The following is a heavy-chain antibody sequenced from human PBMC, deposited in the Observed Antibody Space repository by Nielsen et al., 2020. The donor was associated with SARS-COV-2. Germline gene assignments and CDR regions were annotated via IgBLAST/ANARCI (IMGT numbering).Heavy chain of an antibody. Sequence: SEILSLTCTVSGGSISSSSYYWGWIRQPPGKGLEWIGSIYYSGSTYYNPSLKSRVTIAVDTSKNQFSLKLSSVTAADTAVYYCARLHTRIGGYWGQGTLVTVSS. CDR3: ARLHTRIGGY. J-gene: IGHJ4*02. CDR2: IYYSGST. CDR1: GGSISSSSYY. D-gene: IGHD3-10*02. V-gene: IGHV4-39*01.